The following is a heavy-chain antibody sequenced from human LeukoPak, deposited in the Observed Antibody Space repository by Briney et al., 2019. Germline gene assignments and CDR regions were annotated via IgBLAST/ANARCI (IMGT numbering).Heavy chain of an antibody. D-gene: IGHD3-22*01. Sequence: GASVKVSCKASGYTFTGYYMHWVRQAPGEGLEWMGWINPNSGGANYAQKFQGRVTMTRDTSISTAYMELSRLRSDDTAVYYCARGTMIVRPPAPPYDYWGQGTLVTVSS. CDR1: GYTFTGYY. J-gene: IGHJ4*02. V-gene: IGHV1-2*02. CDR2: INPNSGGA. CDR3: ARGTMIVRPPAPPYDY.